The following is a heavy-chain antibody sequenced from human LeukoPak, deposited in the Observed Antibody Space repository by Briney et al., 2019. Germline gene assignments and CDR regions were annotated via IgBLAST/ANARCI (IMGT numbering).Heavy chain of an antibody. D-gene: IGHD6-13*01. CDR1: GFTLSSYS. V-gene: IGHV3-23*01. Sequence: GRSLSLSCAASGFTLSSYSMSGARHPPRRGREWVSAIRCSGGSTYHADSAKGRFTISRDNSKNTLYLQMNSLRAEDTAVYYCAKSMTLAAAGEGFSFDPWGRGTLVTVSS. CDR3: AKSMTLAAAGEGFSFDP. CDR2: IRCSGGST. J-gene: IGHJ5*02.